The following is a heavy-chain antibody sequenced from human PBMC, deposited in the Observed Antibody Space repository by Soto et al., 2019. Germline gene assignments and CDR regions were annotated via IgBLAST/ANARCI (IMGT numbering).Heavy chain of an antibody. V-gene: IGHV4-59*11. CDR2: IHYSGAT. D-gene: IGHD2-15*01. Sequence: QVQLQESGPGLVKPSATLSLTCSVSGGSISTHYWSWIRQPPGNGLEWIGYIHYSGATNYNPSLKSRVTISVVMCNSPCSLKLHSVTAAETAVYYCSGSRWSGLFAYWGQGALVAVSS. J-gene: IGHJ4*02. CDR1: GGSISTHY. CDR3: SGSRWSGLFAY.